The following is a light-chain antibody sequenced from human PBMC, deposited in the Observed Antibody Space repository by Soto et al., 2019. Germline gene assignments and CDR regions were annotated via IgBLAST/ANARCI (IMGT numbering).Light chain of an antibody. J-gene: IGKJ4*01. V-gene: IGKV3-11*01. CDR1: QSVDSY. CDR2: DAF. Sequence: EIVLTQSPATLSLSLGERATLSCRASQSVDSYLAWYQQKPGQAPRLVIFDAFNRATGIPARFSGSGSGTDFTLTISSLEPEDFAVYYCQQHSDRLTFGGGTRVEI. CDR3: QQHSDRLT.